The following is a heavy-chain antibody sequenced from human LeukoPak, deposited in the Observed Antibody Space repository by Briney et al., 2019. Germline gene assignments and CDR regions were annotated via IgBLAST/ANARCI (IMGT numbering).Heavy chain of an antibody. D-gene: IGHD3-22*01. J-gene: IGHJ4*02. Sequence: PGGSLRLSRAASVFTFRSYCMHWVRQAPPTGLEGVAFIRYDGSNKYYADYAKRRYTIYRDNYKNTQYLHMDSLRAEDSAVYYCASGYDSSGYYASSFDYWGQGTLVTVSS. CDR3: ASGYDSSGYYASSFDY. CDR1: VFTFRSYC. V-gene: IGHV3-30*02. CDR2: IRYDGSNK.